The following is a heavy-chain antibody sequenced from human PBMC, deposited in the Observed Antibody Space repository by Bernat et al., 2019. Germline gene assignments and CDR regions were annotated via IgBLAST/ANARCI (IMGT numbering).Heavy chain of an antibody. J-gene: IGHJ5*02. CDR1: GFTFSSYA. V-gene: IGHV3-30*01. Sequence: QVQLVESGGGVVQPGRSLRLSCAASGFTFSSYAMHWVRQAPGKGLEWVAVISYDGSNKYYADSVKGRFTISRDNSKNTLYLQMNSLRAEDTAVYYCARDFLPYSSSWYGWFDPWGQGTLVTVSP. D-gene: IGHD6-13*01. CDR2: ISYDGSNK. CDR3: ARDFLPYSSSWYGWFDP.